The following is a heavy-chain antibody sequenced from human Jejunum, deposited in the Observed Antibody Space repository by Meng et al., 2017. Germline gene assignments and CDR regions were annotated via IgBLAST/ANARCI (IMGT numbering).Heavy chain of an antibody. CDR3: ARHPHIAATGNYRFDY. Sequence: GSLRLSCTVSGGSISNYFWSWIRQPPGKGLEWTGYIYYSGNTNSNPSLKSRVTISVDTSKNQFSLKLSSVTSADTAVYYCARHPHIAATGNYRFDYWGQGTLVTVSS. CDR1: GGSISNYF. CDR2: IYYSGNT. J-gene: IGHJ4*02. V-gene: IGHV4-59*01. D-gene: IGHD6-13*01.